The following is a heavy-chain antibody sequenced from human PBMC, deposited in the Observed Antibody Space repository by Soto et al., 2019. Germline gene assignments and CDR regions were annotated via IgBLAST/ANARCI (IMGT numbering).Heavy chain of an antibody. CDR1: GFTFSNYV. J-gene: IGHJ4*02. V-gene: IGHV3-23*01. D-gene: IGHD2-15*01. CDR3: AKLPVVLSLGFDY. CDR2: ISGSGDNT. Sequence: EVHLLDSGGGLVQPGGSLRLSCAASGFTFSNYVMSWVRQAPGKGLEWVSPISGSGDNTCYADSVKGRFTISRDNTKNTLFLQMKSLRAEDTAVYYTAKLPVVLSLGFDYWGQGTQVTVPS.